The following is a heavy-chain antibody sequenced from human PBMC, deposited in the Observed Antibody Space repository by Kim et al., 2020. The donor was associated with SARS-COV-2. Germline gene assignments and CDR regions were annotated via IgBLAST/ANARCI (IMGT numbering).Heavy chain of an antibody. CDR1: GYTFTNYW. D-gene: IGHD5-12*01. Sequence: GESLKISCKGSGYTFTNYWIGWVRQMPGKGLEWMGIIYPGDSDTRYSPSFQGQVTISADKSISTAYLQWGSLKASDTAIYYCARSSNSGWKFFEYWGQGTLVTFSS. V-gene: IGHV5-51*01. J-gene: IGHJ4*02. CDR3: ARSSNSGWKFFEY. CDR2: IYPGDSDT.